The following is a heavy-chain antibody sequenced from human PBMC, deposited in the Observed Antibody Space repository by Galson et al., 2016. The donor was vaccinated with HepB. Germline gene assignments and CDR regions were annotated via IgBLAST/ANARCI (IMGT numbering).Heavy chain of an antibody. CDR2: TYYRSKWYN. D-gene: IGHD5-18*01. J-gene: IGHJ4*02. CDR3: ARAGWLQLDD. V-gene: IGHV6-1*01. Sequence: CAISGDSVSSNSAAWNWIGQSPSRGLEWLGRTYYRSKWYNEYALSVKGRITINSDTPKNQFSLHLNSVTPEDAAVYYCARAGWLQLDDWGQGILVTVSS. CDR1: GDSVSSNSAA.